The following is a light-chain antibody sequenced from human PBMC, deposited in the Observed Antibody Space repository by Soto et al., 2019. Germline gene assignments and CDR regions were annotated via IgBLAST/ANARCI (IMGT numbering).Light chain of an antibody. CDR2: QVN. CDR1: SSDVGAYDS. CDR3: SSFTTRSTYV. Sequence: QSALTQPASVSGSPGQSITISCTGTSSDVGAYDSVSWYQQYPGRAPKLMIHQVNNRPSGVSNRFSGSKSGNSDSLTISGLQAEDEADYYCSSFTTRSTYVVGAGTKLTVL. V-gene: IGLV2-14*01. J-gene: IGLJ1*01.